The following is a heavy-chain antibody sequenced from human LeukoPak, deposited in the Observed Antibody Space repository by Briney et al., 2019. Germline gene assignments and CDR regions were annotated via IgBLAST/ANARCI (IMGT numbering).Heavy chain of an antibody. CDR2: IWYDGSNK. Sequence: PGGSLRLSCAASGFTFSSYGMHWVRQAPGKGLEWVAVIWYDGSNKYYADSVKGRFTIPRDNSTNTLYLQMNSLRAEDTAVYYCARDRSRYCSGGSCYFFDYWGQGTLVTVSS. J-gene: IGHJ4*02. V-gene: IGHV3-33*01. D-gene: IGHD2-15*01. CDR1: GFTFSSYG. CDR3: ARDRSRYCSGGSCYFFDY.